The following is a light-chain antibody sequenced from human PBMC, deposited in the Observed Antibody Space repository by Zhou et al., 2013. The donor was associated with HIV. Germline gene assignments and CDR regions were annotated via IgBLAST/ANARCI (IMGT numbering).Light chain of an antibody. J-gene: IGKJ2*01. Sequence: IMMTQSPATLSVSPGERVTLFCRASQSVSTNLAWYQQKPGQAPRLLIYHASTRSTDVPPRFSGSGSGTDFTLTISSLQSDDFSLFYCQHYHTWPYAFGQGTKLEIK. CDR1: QSVSTN. CDR3: QHYHTWPYA. CDR2: HAS. V-gene: IGKV3-15*01.